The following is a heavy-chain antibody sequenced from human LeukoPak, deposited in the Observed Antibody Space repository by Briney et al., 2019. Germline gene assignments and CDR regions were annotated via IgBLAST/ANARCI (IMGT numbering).Heavy chain of an antibody. CDR1: GFTFSDYY. J-gene: IGHJ6*03. Sequence: GGSLRLSCAASGFTFSDYYMSWIRQAPGKGLEWVSYISSSGSTIYYADSVKGRFTISRDNAENSLYLQMNSLRAEDTAVYYCARLIIPGSYGDYGRHYYYYMDVWGKGTTVTISS. CDR3: ARLIIPGSYGDYGRHYYYYMDV. CDR2: ISSSGSTI. V-gene: IGHV3-11*04. D-gene: IGHD4-17*01.